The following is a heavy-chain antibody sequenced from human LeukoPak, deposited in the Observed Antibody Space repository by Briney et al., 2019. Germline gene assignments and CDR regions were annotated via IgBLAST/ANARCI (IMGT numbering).Heavy chain of an antibody. J-gene: IGHJ4*02. CDR2: INWNGGST. Sequence: GGSLRLSCAASGFTFDDYGMSWVRQAPGKGREWVSGINWNGGSTGYADSVKGRFTISRDNAKNSLYLQMNSLRAEDTALYYCARATGYNWNYVPFDYWGQGTLVTVSS. CDR3: ARATGYNWNYVPFDY. CDR1: GFTFDDYG. V-gene: IGHV3-20*04. D-gene: IGHD1-7*01.